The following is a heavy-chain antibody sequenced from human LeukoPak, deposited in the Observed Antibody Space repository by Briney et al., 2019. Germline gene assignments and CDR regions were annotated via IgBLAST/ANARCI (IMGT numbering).Heavy chain of an antibody. CDR3: VRDGTINYGPSYFDY. V-gene: IGHV3-30*02. D-gene: IGHD3-16*01. J-gene: IGHJ4*02. CDR2: IRYDGNSE. Sequence: PGGSLRLSCAASGFTFSSYGMHWVRQAPGKGLEWVAFIRYDGNSEFYVDSVKGRFTISRDNAKDSLYLQMHSLRAEDTALYYCVRDGTINYGPSYFDYWGQGALVTVSS. CDR1: GFTFSSYG.